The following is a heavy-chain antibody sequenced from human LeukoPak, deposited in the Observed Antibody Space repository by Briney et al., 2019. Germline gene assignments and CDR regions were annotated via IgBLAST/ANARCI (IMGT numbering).Heavy chain of an antibody. CDR2: IWYDGSNK. Sequence: GGSLRLSCAASGFTFSSYGMHRVRQAPGKGLEWVAVIWYDGSNKYYADSVKGRFTISRDNSKNTLYLQMNSLRAEDTAVYYCARDRYCSSTSCYSWFDPWGQGTLVTVSS. J-gene: IGHJ5*02. V-gene: IGHV3-33*01. D-gene: IGHD2-2*02. CDR1: GFTFSSYG. CDR3: ARDRYCSSTSCYSWFDP.